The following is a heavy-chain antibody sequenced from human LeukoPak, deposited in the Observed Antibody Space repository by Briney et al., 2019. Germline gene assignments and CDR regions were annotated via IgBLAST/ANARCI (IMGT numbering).Heavy chain of an antibody. D-gene: IGHD1-26*01. CDR3: ARDRSGSRRPYYHGLDV. Sequence: PSETLSLTCTVSGGSISSYCWSWIRQPPGKGLEWIGYIYYSGSTNYNPSLKSRVTISLDTSKNQFSLKLSSVTAADTAVYYCARDRSGSRRPYYHGLDVWGQGTTVTVSS. CDR2: IYYSGST. J-gene: IGHJ6*02. V-gene: IGHV4-59*01. CDR1: GGSISSYC.